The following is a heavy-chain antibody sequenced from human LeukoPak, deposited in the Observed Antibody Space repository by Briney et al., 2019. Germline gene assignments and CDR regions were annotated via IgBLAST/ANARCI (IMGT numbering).Heavy chain of an antibody. J-gene: IGHJ4*02. CDR2: IYTSGSA. D-gene: IGHD3-3*01. V-gene: IGHV4-61*02. CDR1: GGSISSGNYY. Sequence: PSQTLSLTCTVSGGSISSGNYYWTWIRQPAGKGLEWIGRIYTSGSANYNPSLKSRVTISLDTSKNQFSLKLSSVTAADTAVYYCASPLTVGGYWGQGTLVTVSS. CDR3: ASPLTVGGY.